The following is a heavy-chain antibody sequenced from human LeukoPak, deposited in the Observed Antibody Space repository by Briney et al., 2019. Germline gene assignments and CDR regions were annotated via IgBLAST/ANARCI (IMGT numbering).Heavy chain of an antibody. V-gene: IGHV4-30-4*01. CDR1: GGSISSGDYY. J-gene: IGHJ4*02. CDR2: IYYSGST. D-gene: IGHD4-17*01. CDR3: ARAPVDGDYFDY. Sequence: PSETLSLTCTVSGGSISSGDYYWSWIRQPPGKGLEWIGYIYYSGSTYYNPSLKSRVTISVDTSKNQFSLKLSSVTAADTAVYYCARAPVDGDYFDYWGQGTLVTVSS.